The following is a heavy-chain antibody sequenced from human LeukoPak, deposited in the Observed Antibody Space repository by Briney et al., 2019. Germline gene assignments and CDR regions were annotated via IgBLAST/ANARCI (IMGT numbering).Heavy chain of an antibody. CDR2: IIPIFGTA. V-gene: IGHV1-69*05. CDR1: GGTFSSYA. J-gene: IGHJ4*02. CDR3: ASEGGEWLAFDY. D-gene: IGHD6-19*01. Sequence: ASVKVSCKASGGTFSSYAISWVRQAPGQGLEWMGGIIPIFGTANYAQKFQGRVTITRGTSASTAYMELSSLRSEDTAVYYCASEGGEWLAFDYWGQGTLVTVSS.